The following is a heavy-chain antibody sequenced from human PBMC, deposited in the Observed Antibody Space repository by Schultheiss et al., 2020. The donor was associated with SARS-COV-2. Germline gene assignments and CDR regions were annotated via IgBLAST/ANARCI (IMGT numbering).Heavy chain of an antibody. Sequence: SETLSLTCTVSGGSISSSSYYWGWIRQPPGKGLEWIGSIYYSGSTYYNPSLKSRVTISVDRSKNQFSLKLSSVTAADTAVYYCARDHRGVFDYWGLGTLVTVSS. CDR1: GGSISSSSYY. J-gene: IGHJ4*02. CDR2: IYYSGST. V-gene: IGHV4-39*07. D-gene: IGHD3-16*01. CDR3: ARDHRGVFDY.